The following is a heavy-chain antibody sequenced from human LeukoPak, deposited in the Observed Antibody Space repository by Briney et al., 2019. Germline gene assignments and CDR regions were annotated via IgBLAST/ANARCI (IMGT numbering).Heavy chain of an antibody. CDR3: ARAGYSSSPSNWFDP. D-gene: IGHD6-13*01. CDR2: IYYSGST. CDR1: GGSISSYY. V-gene: IGHV4-59*01. J-gene: IGHJ5*02. Sequence: SETLSLTCTVSGGSISSYYWSWIRQPPGKGLEWIGYIYYSGSTNYNPSLKSRVTISVDTSKNQFSLKLSSVTAADTAVYYCARAGYSSSPSNWFDPWGQGILVTVSS.